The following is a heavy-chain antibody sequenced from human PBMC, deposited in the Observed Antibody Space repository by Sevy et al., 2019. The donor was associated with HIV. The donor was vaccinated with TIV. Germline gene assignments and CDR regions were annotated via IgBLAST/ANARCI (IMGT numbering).Heavy chain of an antibody. D-gene: IGHD5-18*01. CDR1: GGSSSDYY. J-gene: IGHJ6*02. V-gene: IGHV4-34*01. CDR3: ARGHSNLVTGYPYYYYGMDV. Sequence: SETLSLTCAVYGGSSSDYYWRWIRQPPGKGLEWIGEINHSGTTSYNPSLKSRVIILVDTSKNQLSLKLTSVTAADTAVYYCARGHSNLVTGYPYYYYGMDVWGQGTPVTVSS. CDR2: INHSGTT.